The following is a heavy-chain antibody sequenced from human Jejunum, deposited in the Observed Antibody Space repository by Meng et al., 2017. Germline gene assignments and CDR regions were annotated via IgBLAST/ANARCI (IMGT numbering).Heavy chain of an antibody. Sequence: QVQLQESGPGQVKPSQTLSLTCTVSGDSITSETYYWTWIRHHPERGLEWIGYVFWTGSTYYNPSLERPVSLSIDRSKNQFSLKLNSVTAADTAVYYCARNGAYSADHWGQGTLVTVSS. CDR2: VFWTGST. CDR3: ARNGAYSADH. D-gene: IGHD2-15*01. J-gene: IGHJ4*02. V-gene: IGHV4-31*01. CDR1: GDSITSETYY.